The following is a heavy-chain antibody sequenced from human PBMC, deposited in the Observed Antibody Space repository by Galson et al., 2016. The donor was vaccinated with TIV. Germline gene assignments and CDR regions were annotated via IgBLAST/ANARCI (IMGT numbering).Heavy chain of an antibody. V-gene: IGHV3-66*02. CDR2: IYDDGST. CDR1: GLIVTSNS. CDR3: ARDRRHCGNECYLRYYYGMDV. Sequence: SLRLSCAASGLIVTSNSMTWVRQAPGKGLEWVALIYDDGSTIYADSVKGRFTISRDNSKNMLYLQMTGLRADDTAFYYCARDRRHCGNECYLRYYYGMDVWGQGTTVTVSS. J-gene: IGHJ6*02. D-gene: IGHD2-21*01.